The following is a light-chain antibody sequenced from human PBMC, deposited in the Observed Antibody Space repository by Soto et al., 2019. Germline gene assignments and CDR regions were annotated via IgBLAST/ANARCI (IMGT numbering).Light chain of an antibody. CDR3: LPFFSASPRFT. Sequence: EVVLTQSPGTLSLSPGERGTLSCRASESVTTTRLAWYQQKPGQAPRLLIYGASNRATGIPDRFSGSGSGTDFTLSISRLEPEDFAVYYCLPFFSASPRFTFGPGTRVDI. CDR1: ESVTTTR. V-gene: IGKV3-20*01. J-gene: IGKJ3*01. CDR2: GAS.